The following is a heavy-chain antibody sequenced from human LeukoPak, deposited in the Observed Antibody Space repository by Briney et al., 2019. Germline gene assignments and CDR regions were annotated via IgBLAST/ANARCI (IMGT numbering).Heavy chain of an antibody. J-gene: IGHJ4*02. CDR2: IYYSGST. CDR3: ARGIVGATWGYFDY. Sequence: SETLSLTCTVSGYSISSYYWSWIRQPPGKGLEWIGYIYYSGSTNYNPSLKSRVTISVDTSKNQFSLKLSSVTAADTAVYYCARGIVGATWGYFDYWGQGTLVTVSS. CDR1: GYSISSYY. V-gene: IGHV4-59*01. D-gene: IGHD1-26*01.